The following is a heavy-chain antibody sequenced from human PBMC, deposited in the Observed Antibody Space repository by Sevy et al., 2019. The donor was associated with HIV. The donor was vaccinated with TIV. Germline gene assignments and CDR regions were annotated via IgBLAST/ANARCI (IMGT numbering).Heavy chain of an antibody. J-gene: IGHJ4*02. CDR3: ATTKDYYDSSGSPFDY. V-gene: IGHV1-24*01. CDR2: FDPEDDET. CDR1: GYTLSELS. Sequence: ASVKVSCMVSGYTLSELSMHWVRQAPGKGLEWMGSFDPEDDETIYAQKFQGRVTMTEDTSTDTAYMELNNLRSEDTAVYYCATTKDYYDSSGSPFDYWGQGTLVNVSS. D-gene: IGHD3-22*01.